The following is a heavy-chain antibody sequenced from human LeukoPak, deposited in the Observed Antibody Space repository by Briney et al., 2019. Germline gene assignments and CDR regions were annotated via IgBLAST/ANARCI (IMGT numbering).Heavy chain of an antibody. CDR2: ISYDGTNK. Sequence: PGRSLRLSCAASGFTFSDYGMHWVRQAPGRGLEWVALISYDGTNKYYADSVRGRFTISRDNSKNTLYLQMNSLRAEDTAVYYCAKGPPYDFWSGGGIDYWGQGTLVTVSS. J-gene: IGHJ4*02. CDR3: AKGPPYDFWSGGGIDY. CDR1: GFTFSDYG. D-gene: IGHD3-3*01. V-gene: IGHV3-30*18.